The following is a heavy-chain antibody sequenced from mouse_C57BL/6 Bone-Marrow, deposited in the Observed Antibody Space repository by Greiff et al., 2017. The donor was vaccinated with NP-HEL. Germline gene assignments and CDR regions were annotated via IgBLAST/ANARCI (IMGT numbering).Heavy chain of an antibody. V-gene: IGHV1-15*01. Sequence: QVHVKQSGAELVRPGASVTLSCKASGYTFTDYEMHWVKQTPVHGLEWIGAIDPETGGTAYNQKFKGKAILTADKSSSTAYMELRSLTSENTTIYYCTGEFDYWGQGTTLTVSS. CDR1: GYTFTDYE. CDR3: TGEFDY. CDR2: IDPETGGT. J-gene: IGHJ2*01. D-gene: IGHD2-13*01.